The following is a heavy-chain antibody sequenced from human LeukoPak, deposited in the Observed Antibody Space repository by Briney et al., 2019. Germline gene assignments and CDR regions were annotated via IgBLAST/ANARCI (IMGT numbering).Heavy chain of an antibody. CDR3: ASLYPVAGWAYYFDY. CDR1: GGSSSSYY. V-gene: IGHV4-34*01. CDR2: IYHSGST. D-gene: IGHD6-19*01. J-gene: IGHJ4*02. Sequence: SETLSLTCAVYGGSSSSYYWSWIRQPPGKGLEWIGSIYHSGSTYYNPSLKSRVTISVDTSKNQFSLKLSSVTAADTAVYYCASLYPVAGWAYYFDYWGQGTLVTVSS.